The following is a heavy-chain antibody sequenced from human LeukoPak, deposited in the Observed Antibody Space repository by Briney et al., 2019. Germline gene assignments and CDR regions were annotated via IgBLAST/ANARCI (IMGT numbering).Heavy chain of an antibody. CDR1: GFTFSSYE. Sequence: GGSLRLSCAASGFTFSSYEMNWVRQAPGKGLEWVSAISGSGGRTYYADTVKGRFTISRDNSKNTLYLQVNSLRVEGTAGYYCAKDPLVRGVTYDYWGQGTLVTVSS. J-gene: IGHJ4*02. D-gene: IGHD3-10*01. CDR3: AKDPLVRGVTYDY. V-gene: IGHV3-23*01. CDR2: ISGSGGRT.